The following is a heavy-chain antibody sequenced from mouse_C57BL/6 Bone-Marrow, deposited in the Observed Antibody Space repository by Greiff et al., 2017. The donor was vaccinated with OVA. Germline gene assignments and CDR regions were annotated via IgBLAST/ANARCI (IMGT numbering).Heavy chain of an antibody. CDR2: IYPGSGST. J-gene: IGHJ4*01. CDR1: GYTFTSYW. D-gene: IGHD1-1*01. CDR3: ATVVAFYAMDY. V-gene: IGHV1-55*01. Sequence: VQLQQPGAELVKPGASVKMSCKASGYTFTSYWITWVKQRPGQGLEWIGDIYPGSGSTHYNEKFTSKATLTVDTSSSTAYMQLSSLSSEDSAVYYCATVVAFYAMDYWGQGTSVTVSS.